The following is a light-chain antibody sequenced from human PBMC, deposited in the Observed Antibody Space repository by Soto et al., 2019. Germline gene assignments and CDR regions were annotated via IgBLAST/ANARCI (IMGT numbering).Light chain of an antibody. CDR2: GAS. CDR3: QQYGTSPPT. Sequence: EIVLTQSPGTLSLSLGERATLSCRASQSVSSNYLAWYQQKPGQAPRLLIYGASTRATGIPDRFSGGGSGTDFILTISRLEPEDFAVYYCQQYGTSPPTFGQGTRLEI. CDR1: QSVSSNY. J-gene: IGKJ5*01. V-gene: IGKV3-20*01.